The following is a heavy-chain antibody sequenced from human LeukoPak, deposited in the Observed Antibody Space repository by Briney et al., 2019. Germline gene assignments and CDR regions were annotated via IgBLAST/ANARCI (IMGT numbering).Heavy chain of an antibody. CDR1: GGSISSYY. J-gene: IGHJ4*02. CDR2: ICYSGST. CDR3: ARAGGYSGYDQNGYYFDY. V-gene: IGHV4-59*08. Sequence: SETLSLTCTVSGGSISSYYWSWIRQPPGKGLEWIGYICYSGSTNYNPSLKSRVTISVDTSKNQFSLKLSSVTAADTAVYYCARAGGYSGYDQNGYYFDYWGQGTLVTVSS. D-gene: IGHD5-12*01.